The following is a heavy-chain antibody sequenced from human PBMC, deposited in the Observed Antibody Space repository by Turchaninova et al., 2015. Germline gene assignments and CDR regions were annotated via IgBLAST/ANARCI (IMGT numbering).Heavy chain of an antibody. CDR2: IFTSGST. Sequence: QVQLQESGPGLVKPSETLSLTCAVSGYSISSGCYWGWIRQPPGKGLEGIGGIFTSGSTSYNPSLKSRVTISVDTSKNQFSLKLRSVTAADTAVYYCARGEYTSSWYHYWGQGTLVTVSS. J-gene: IGHJ4*02. CDR1: GYSISSGCY. V-gene: IGHV4-38-2*01. CDR3: ARGEYTSSWYHY. D-gene: IGHD6-13*01.